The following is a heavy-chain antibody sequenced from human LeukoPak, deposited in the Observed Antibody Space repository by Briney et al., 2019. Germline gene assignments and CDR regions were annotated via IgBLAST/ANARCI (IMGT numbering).Heavy chain of an antibody. CDR3: ARTTEGGYTYDYFYYYYMDV. J-gene: IGHJ6*03. V-gene: IGHV4-61*02. D-gene: IGHD5-18*01. CDR1: GGSINSGGYY. CDR2: ISASGKT. Sequence: SETLSLTCTVSGGSINSGGYYWSWIRQSAGKGLEWIGRISASGKTNYNPSLKSRVTISVDTSENQFSLKLSSVTAADTAVYYCARTTEGGYTYDYFYYYYMDVWGKGTTVTISS.